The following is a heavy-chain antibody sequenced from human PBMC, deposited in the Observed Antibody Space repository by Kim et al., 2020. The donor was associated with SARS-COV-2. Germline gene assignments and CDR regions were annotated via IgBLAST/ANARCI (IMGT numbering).Heavy chain of an antibody. CDR2: IYTSGST. D-gene: IGHD1-1*01. J-gene: IGHJ4*02. CDR3: ARWGDGYNFGFDY. CDR1: GGSISSGSYY. Sequence: SETLSLTCTVSGGSISSGSYYWSWIRQPAGKGLEWIGRIYTSGSTNYNPSLKSRVTISVDTSKNQFSLKLSSVTAADTAVYYCARWGDGYNFGFDYWGQGTLVTVSS. V-gene: IGHV4-61*02.